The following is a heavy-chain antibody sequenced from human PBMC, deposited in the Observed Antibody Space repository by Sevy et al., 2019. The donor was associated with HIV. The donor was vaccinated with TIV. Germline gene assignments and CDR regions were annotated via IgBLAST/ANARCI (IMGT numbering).Heavy chain of an antibody. J-gene: IGHJ4*02. CDR2: INEDGSRL. Sequence: GGSLRLSCVASGFTFSDSWMIWVRQAPGKGLERIAFINEDGSRLGYVDSVRGRFTISRENIKNSLYLQMNNLRAEDTALYFCARDRTYSAVDYRGQGTLVTVSS. D-gene: IGHD5-18*01. CDR3: ARDRTYSAVDY. V-gene: IGHV3-7*01. CDR1: GFTFSDSW.